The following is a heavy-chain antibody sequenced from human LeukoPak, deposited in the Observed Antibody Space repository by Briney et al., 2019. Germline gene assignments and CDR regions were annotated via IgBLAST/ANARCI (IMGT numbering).Heavy chain of an antibody. J-gene: IGHJ4*02. Sequence: TLSLTCAVSGGSISSGGYSWSWIRQPPGKGLEWIGYIYYSGSTYYNPSLKSRVTISVDTSKNQFSLKLSSVTAADTAVYYCAWGAKNFDYWGQGTLVTVSS. CDR1: GGSISSGGYS. V-gene: IGHV4-30-4*07. D-gene: IGHD1-26*01. CDR2: IYYSGST. CDR3: AWGAKNFDY.